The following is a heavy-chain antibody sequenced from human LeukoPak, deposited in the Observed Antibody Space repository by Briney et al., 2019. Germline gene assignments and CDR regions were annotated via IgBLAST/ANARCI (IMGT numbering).Heavy chain of an antibody. CDR1: GFTFSSYA. V-gene: IGHV3-30-3*01. Sequence: GGSLRLSCAASGFTFSSYAMHWVRQAPGKGLEWVAVISYDGSNKYYADSVKGRFTISRDNSKNTLNLQMNSLRAEDTAVYYCAKVRDYHYMDVWGKGTTVTVSS. CDR3: AKVRDYHYMDV. D-gene: IGHD4/OR15-4a*01. J-gene: IGHJ6*03. CDR2: ISYDGSNK.